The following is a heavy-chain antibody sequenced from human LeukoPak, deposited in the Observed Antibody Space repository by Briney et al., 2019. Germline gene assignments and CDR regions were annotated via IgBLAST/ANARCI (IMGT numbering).Heavy chain of an antibody. V-gene: IGHV3-53*05. Sequence: GGSLRLSCAASGFTVSTNYMSWVRQAPGKGLEWVSVIYSGGSKYYADSVKGRFTISRDTSRNTLFLQMNSLRTEDTAVYYCAKDWGQVPASISGHWGQGTLVTVSS. CDR2: IYSGGSK. D-gene: IGHD2-2*01. CDR1: GFTVSTNY. CDR3: AKDWGQVPASISGH. J-gene: IGHJ1*01.